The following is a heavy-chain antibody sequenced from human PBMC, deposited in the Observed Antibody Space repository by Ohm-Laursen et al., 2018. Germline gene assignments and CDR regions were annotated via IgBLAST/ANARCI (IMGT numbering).Heavy chain of an antibody. CDR3: ARDQYSGWYSDY. V-gene: IGHV3-66*01. D-gene: IGHD6-19*01. J-gene: IGHJ4*02. Sequence: SLRLSCTASGFTVSTEYMSWVRQAPGKGLEWVSIIHTGGNTFYAEFVKGRFTISRDSSKNTLYLQMNSLRGEDTAVYYCARDQYSGWYSDYWGQGTLVTVSS. CDR1: GFTVSTEY. CDR2: IHTGGNT.